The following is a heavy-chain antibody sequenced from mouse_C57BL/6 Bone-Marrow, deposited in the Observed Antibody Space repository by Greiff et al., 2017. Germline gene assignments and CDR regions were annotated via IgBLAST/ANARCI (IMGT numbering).Heavy chain of an antibody. J-gene: IGHJ1*03. CDR1: GFTFSDYG. V-gene: IGHV5-17*01. CDR2: ISSGSSTI. Sequence: EVNVVESGGGLVKPGGSLKLSCAASGFTFSDYGTHWVRQAPEKGLEWVAYISSGSSTIYYADTVKGRFTISRDNAKNTLFLQMTSLRSEDTAMYYCARSGYFDVWGTGTTVTVSS. CDR3: ARSGYFDV.